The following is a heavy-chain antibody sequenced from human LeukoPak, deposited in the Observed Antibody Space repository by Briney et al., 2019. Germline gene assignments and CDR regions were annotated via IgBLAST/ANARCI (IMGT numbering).Heavy chain of an antibody. D-gene: IGHD4-17*01. CDR3: LYGDYDYYYYGMDV. Sequence: PGGSLRLSRAASGFTFSNAWMSWVRQAPGKGLEWVGRIKSKTDGGTTDYAAPVKGRFTISRDDSKNTLYLQMNSLKTEDTAVYYCLYGDYDYYYYGMDVWGQGTTVTVSS. CDR2: IKSKTDGGTT. CDR1: GFTFSNAW. J-gene: IGHJ6*02. V-gene: IGHV3-15*01.